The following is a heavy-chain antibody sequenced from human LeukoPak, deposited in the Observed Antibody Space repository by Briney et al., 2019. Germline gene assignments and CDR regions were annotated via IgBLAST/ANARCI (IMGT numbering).Heavy chain of an antibody. CDR1: GFTFSSYA. CDR3: ASSYYDSGGYYFSYYFDY. J-gene: IGHJ4*02. V-gene: IGHV3-23*01. Sequence: GGSLRLSCAASGFTFSSYAMTWVRQAPGKGLEWDSVISGSGGSTYYADSVKGRFTISRDNSKNTLYLQMNSLRAEDTAVYYCASSYYDSGGYYFSYYFDYWGQGTLVTVSS. D-gene: IGHD3-22*01. CDR2: ISGSGGST.